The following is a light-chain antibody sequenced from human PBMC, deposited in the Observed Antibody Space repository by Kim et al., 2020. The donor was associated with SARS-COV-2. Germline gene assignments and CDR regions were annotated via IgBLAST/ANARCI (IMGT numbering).Light chain of an antibody. CDR2: RAS. V-gene: IGKV1-5*03. Sequence: DIQMTQSPSTLSASVGDRVTITCRATQSINSWLAWYQQKSGKAPKLLIHRASTLESGVPSRFSGSESGTEFTLTISSLQPDDFATYYCQQSNTNPWTFGQVTKVDIK. CDR1: QSINSW. J-gene: IGKJ1*01. CDR3: QQSNTNPWT.